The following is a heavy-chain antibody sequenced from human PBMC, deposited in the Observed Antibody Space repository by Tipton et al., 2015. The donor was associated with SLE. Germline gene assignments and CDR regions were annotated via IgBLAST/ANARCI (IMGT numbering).Heavy chain of an antibody. Sequence: SLRLSCAASGISISDDYMSWVRQAPGKGLEWISHISWTGTTIYYADTVKGRFTISRDNAKNSLFLQMNSLRVEDTAVYYCARGGGRFMEWLDYWGQGTLVTVSS. V-gene: IGHV3-11*01. CDR1: GISISDDY. CDR3: ARGGGRFMEWLDY. D-gene: IGHD3-3*01. J-gene: IGHJ4*02. CDR2: ISWTGTTI.